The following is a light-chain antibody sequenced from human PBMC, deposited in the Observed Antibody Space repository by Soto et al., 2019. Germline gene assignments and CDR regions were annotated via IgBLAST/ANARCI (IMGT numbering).Light chain of an antibody. J-gene: IGLJ2*01. CDR2: DVT. V-gene: IGLV2-11*01. CDR3: SSSAGIYTLL. CDR1: SSDVGGYDY. Sequence: QSVLTQPRSVSGSPGQSVTISCTGTSSDVGGYDYVSWYQQHPGKAPKLMIYDVTKRPSGVPDRFSGSKSANTASLTISGLQAEDEADYYCSSSAGIYTLLFGGGTKLTVL.